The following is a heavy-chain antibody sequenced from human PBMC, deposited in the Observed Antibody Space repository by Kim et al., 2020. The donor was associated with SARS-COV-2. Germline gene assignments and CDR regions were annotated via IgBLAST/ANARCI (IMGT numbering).Heavy chain of an antibody. V-gene: IGHV3-33*01. D-gene: IGHD6-13*01. J-gene: IGHJ4*02. CDR1: GFTFSSYG. Sequence: GGSLRLSCAASGFTFSSYGMHWVRQAPGKGLEWVAVIWSHDGRTKYYSDSVKGRFTISRDNSKNTLYLQMNSLRAEDTAVYFCARVHSHSWAFDYWGQGTLVTVSS. CDR2: IWSHDGRTK. CDR3: ARVHSHSWAFDY.